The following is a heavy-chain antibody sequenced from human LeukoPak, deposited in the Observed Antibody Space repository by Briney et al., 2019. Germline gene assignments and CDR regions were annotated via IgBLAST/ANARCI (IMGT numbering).Heavy chain of an antibody. D-gene: IGHD4-17*01. J-gene: IGHJ3*02. V-gene: IGHV3-72*01. CDR3: ARTGSLTTVTTLGAFDI. Sequence: GGPLRLSCAASGFTFSDHYMDWVRQAPGKGLEWVGRTRNKANSYTTEYAASVKGRFTISRDDSKNSLYLQMNSLKTEDTAVYYCARTGSLTTVTTLGAFDIWGQGTMVTVSS. CDR1: GFTFSDHY. CDR2: TRNKANSYTT.